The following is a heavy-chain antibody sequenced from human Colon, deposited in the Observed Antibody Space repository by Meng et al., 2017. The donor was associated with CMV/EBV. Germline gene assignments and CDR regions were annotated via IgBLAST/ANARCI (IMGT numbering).Heavy chain of an antibody. Sequence: GESLKISCAASGFTFRNAWMSWVRQAPGKGLEWVGRIKSKTDGGTTDYAAPVKGRFTISRDDSKNTLYLQMNSLKTEDTAVYYCTTDPPDYYDSSGYGEYWGQGTLVTVSS. CDR1: GFTFRNAW. J-gene: IGHJ4*02. D-gene: IGHD3-22*01. CDR3: TTDPPDYYDSSGYGEY. CDR2: IKSKTDGGTT. V-gene: IGHV3-15*01.